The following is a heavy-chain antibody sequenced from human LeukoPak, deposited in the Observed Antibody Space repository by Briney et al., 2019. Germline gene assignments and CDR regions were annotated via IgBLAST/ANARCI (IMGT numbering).Heavy chain of an antibody. Sequence: PGGSLRLSCAASGFTFSSYWMSWVRQAPGKGLEWVANIKQDGSEKYYVDSVKGRFTISRDNAKNSLYLQMNSLRAEDTAVYYCARSSRELRYFDWLWEFDAFDIWGQGTMVTVSS. V-gene: IGHV3-7*01. CDR1: GFTFSSYW. J-gene: IGHJ3*02. CDR2: IKQDGSEK. D-gene: IGHD3-9*01. CDR3: ARSSRELRYFDWLWEFDAFDI.